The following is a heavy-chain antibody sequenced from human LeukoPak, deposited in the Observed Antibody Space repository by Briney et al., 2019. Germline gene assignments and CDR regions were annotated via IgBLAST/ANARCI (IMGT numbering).Heavy chain of an antibody. Sequence: PSETLSLTCTVSGGSISSGSYYWSWIRQPAGKGLEWIGRIYTSGSTNYNPSLKSRVTISVDTSKNQFSLKLSSVTAADTAVYYCARGPGGSSSSDFDYWGQGTLVTVSS. CDR2: IYTSGST. CDR3: ARGPGGSSSSDFDY. V-gene: IGHV4-61*02. CDR1: GGSISSGSYY. D-gene: IGHD6-6*01. J-gene: IGHJ4*02.